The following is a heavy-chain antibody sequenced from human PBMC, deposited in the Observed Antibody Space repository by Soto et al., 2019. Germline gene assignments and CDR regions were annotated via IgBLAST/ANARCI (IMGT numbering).Heavy chain of an antibody. CDR2: ISYSGST. V-gene: IGHV4-30-4*01. CDR3: ARESGYYDRSGYSYFNY. D-gene: IGHD3-22*01. CDR1: GGSISSGDYY. J-gene: IGHJ4*02. Sequence: QVPLQESGPGLVKPSQTLSLTCTVSGGSISSGDYYWTWIRQPPGKGLEWIGYISYSGSTYYNPSLKSRVTISVDTSKKQFSLKLSSVTAADTAVYYCARESGYYDRSGYSYFNYWGQGTLVTVSS.